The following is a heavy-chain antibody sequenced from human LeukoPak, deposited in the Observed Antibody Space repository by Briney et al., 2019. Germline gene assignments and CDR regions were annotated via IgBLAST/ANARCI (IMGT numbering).Heavy chain of an antibody. J-gene: IGHJ5*02. Sequence: ASVKVSCKASGYTFTSYGISWVRQAPGQGLEWMGWISAYNGNTNYAQKLQGRVTMTTDTSTSTAYMELRSLRYDDTAVYYCARLGMVRGVIQVWFDPWGQGTLVTVSS. CDR2: ISAYNGNT. D-gene: IGHD3-10*01. V-gene: IGHV1-18*01. CDR3: ARLGMVRGVIQVWFDP. CDR1: GYTFTSYG.